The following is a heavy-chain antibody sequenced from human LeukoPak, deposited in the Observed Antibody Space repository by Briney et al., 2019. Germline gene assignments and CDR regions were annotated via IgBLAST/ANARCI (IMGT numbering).Heavy chain of an antibody. V-gene: IGHV1-2*02. CDR2: INPNGGGT. Sequence: ASVKVSCKASGYTFTDHYLHWLRQAPGQGLEYLGWINPNGGGTNFPQKFQGRVTLTIDTSVNTGYMEITELTSDDTAVYYCARIITSTWYNEFYCWGQGTLVAVSS. J-gene: IGHJ4*02. D-gene: IGHD1-14*01. CDR1: GYTFTDHY. CDR3: ARIITSTWYNEFYC.